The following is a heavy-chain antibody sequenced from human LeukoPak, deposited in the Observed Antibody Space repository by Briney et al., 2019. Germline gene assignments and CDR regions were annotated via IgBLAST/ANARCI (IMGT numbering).Heavy chain of an antibody. J-gene: IGHJ6*02. Sequence: ASVTVSCKASGYTFTSYYMHWARQAPGQGLEWMGIINPSGGSTSYAQKFQGRVTMTRDTSTSTVYMELSSLRSEDTAVYYCARDLPMGSAAHYYYGMDVWGQGTTVTVSS. CDR2: INPSGGST. D-gene: IGHD2-2*01. V-gene: IGHV1-46*01. CDR1: GYTFTSYY. CDR3: ARDLPMGSAAHYYYGMDV.